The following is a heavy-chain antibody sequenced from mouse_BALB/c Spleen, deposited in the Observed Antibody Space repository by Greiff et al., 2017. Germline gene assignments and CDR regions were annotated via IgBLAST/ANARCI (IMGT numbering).Heavy chain of an antibody. CDR2: ISNLAYSI. D-gene: IGHD1-3*01. CDR1: GFTFSDYG. Sequence: EVKLQESGGGLVQPGGSRKLSCAASGFTFSDYGMAWVRQAPGKGPEWVAFISNLAYSIYYADTVTGRFTISRENAKNTLYLEMSRLRSEDTAMYYCASGFNYYFDYWGQGTTLTVSS. CDR3: ASGFNYYFDY. J-gene: IGHJ2*01. V-gene: IGHV5-15*02.